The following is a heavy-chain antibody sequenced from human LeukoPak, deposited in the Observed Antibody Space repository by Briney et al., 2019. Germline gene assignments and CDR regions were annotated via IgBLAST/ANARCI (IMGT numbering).Heavy chain of an antibody. J-gene: IGHJ4*02. Sequence: ASVXVSCKASGYTFTSYGISWVRQAPGQGLEWRGWISAYNGNTNYAQKLQGRVTMTTDTSTSTAYMELRSLRSDDTAVYYCARDLPGPWSYYFDYWGQGTLVTVSS. D-gene: IGHD2-8*02. CDR2: ISAYNGNT. CDR3: ARDLPGPWSYYFDY. V-gene: IGHV1-18*04. CDR1: GYTFTSYG.